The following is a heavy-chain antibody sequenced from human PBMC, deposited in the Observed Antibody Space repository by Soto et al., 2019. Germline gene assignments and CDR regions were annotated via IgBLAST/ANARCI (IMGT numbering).Heavy chain of an antibody. CDR2: INRYNGIT. CDR3: ANRGNPLMDV. V-gene: IGHV1-18*01. CDR1: ESDG. J-gene: IGHJ6*02. Sequence: QVQLVQSGSELKKPGDSVKVSCKVPESDGSTWVRQARGQGLGWMGWINRYNGITNYAYEFQDRVTMTIDTTTRTGYMELRSLRSHDTAVYYCANRGNPLMDVWGQGTTVTVSS.